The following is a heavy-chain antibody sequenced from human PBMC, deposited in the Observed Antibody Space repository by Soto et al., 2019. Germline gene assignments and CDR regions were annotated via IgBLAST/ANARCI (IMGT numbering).Heavy chain of an antibody. V-gene: IGHV4-30-2*01. J-gene: IGHJ4*02. CDR3: ARVNGSGSYYRDYFDY. Sequence: LSLTCAVSGGSISSGGYSWSWIRQPPGKGLEWIGYIYHSGSTYYNPSLKSRVTISVDRSKNQFSLKLSSVTAADTAVYYCARVNGSGSYYRDYFDYWGQGTLVTVSS. D-gene: IGHD3-10*01. CDR2: IYHSGST. CDR1: GGSISSGGYS.